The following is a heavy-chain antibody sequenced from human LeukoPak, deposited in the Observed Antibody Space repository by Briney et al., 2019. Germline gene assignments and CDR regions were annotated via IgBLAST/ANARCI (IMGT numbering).Heavy chain of an antibody. CDR1: GFTLSSYA. CDR3: AKAPVTTCMGAFCYPFDY. CDR2: ISDTGNT. V-gene: IGHV3-23*01. Sequence: PGGSLRLSCAASGFTLSSYAMSWVRQAPGKGLEWVSAISDTGNTYHADSVKGRFTISRDSSKNTLFLQMNRLRPEDAAVYYCAKAPVTTCMGAFCYPFDYWGLGTLVTVSS. J-gene: IGHJ4*02. D-gene: IGHD1-1*01.